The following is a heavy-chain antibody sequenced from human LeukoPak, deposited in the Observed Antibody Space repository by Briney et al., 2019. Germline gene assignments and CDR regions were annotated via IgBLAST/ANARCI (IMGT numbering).Heavy chain of an antibody. CDR3: ARESPLGMDV. CDR2: ISGSGGST. CDR1: GFTFSSYG. J-gene: IGHJ6*04. V-gene: IGHV3-23*01. Sequence: GGSLRLSCAASGFTFSSYGMSWVRQAPGKGLEWVSAISGSGGSTYYADSVKGRFTISRDNAKNSVYLQMNSLRAEDTAVYYCARESPLGMDVWGKGTTVTVSS.